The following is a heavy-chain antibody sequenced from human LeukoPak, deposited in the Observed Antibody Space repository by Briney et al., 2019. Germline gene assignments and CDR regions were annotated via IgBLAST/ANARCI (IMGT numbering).Heavy chain of an antibody. V-gene: IGHV3-73*01. CDR2: IRNKPNNHAT. CDR3: ATWLGATINY. CDR1: GFTFSDSS. Sequence: GGSLRLSCAASGFTFSDSSMHWVRQASGKGLEWAGHIRNKPNNHATAYPASVKGGFTISRDDSKSTAYLQMSSLKTEDTAVYYCATWLGATINYWGQGTLVTVSS. J-gene: IGHJ4*02. D-gene: IGHD3-10*01.